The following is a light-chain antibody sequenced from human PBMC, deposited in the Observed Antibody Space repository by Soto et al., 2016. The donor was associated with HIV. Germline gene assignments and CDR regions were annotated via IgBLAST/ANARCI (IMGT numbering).Light chain of an antibody. CDR3: QAWDRSIVV. CDR2: QDN. J-gene: IGLJ2*01. Sequence: SYELTQPPSVSVAPGKTARITCGGNNIGSKSVHWYQQKSGQSPVLVIYQDNKRPSGIPERFSGSNSGNTATLTISGTQVLDEADYYCQAWDRSIVVFGGGTRLTVL. CDR1: NIGSKS. V-gene: IGLV3-21*01.